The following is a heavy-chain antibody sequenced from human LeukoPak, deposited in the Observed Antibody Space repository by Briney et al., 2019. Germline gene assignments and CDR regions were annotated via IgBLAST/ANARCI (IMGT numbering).Heavy chain of an antibody. J-gene: IGHJ3*02. D-gene: IGHD3-10*01. CDR3: ARGGVGDDAFDI. V-gene: IGHV4-30-2*01. CDR1: GGSISSGGYS. Sequence: SETLSLTCAVSGGSISSGGYSWSWIRQPPGKGLEWIRYIYHSGSTYYNPSLKSRVTISVDRSKNQFSLRLSSVTAADTAVYYCARGGVGDDAFDIWGQGTMVTVSS. CDR2: IYHSGST.